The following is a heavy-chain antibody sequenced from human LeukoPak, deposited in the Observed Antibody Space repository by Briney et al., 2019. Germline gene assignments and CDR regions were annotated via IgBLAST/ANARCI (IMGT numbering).Heavy chain of an antibody. D-gene: IGHD5-12*01. V-gene: IGHV1-69*04. CDR2: ISPILGIA. CDR3: ARGGRYSGYDLDY. Sequence: GASVKVSCKASGGTFSSYAISWGRQAPGQGLEWMGRISPILGIANYAQKFQGRVTITADKSTSTAYMELSSLRSEDTAAYYCARGGRYSGYDLDYWGQGTLVTVSS. CDR1: GGTFSSYA. J-gene: IGHJ4*02.